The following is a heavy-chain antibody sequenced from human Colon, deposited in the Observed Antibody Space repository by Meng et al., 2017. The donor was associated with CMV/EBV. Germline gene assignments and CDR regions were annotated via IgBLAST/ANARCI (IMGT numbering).Heavy chain of an antibody. CDR2: IYWDDDN. V-gene: IGHV2-5*02. D-gene: IGHD6-19*01. CDR3: AHGRGWLTDY. Sequence: HITLKESGSTLVKPTQTLTLTCTFSGFSLRTPEVGVHWIRQPPGKALEWLALIYWDDDNQFRPSLKNRITITKDTSKNQVVLTMTNMDPVDTATYYCAHGRGWLTDYWGQGTLVTVSS. J-gene: IGHJ4*02. CDR1: GFSLRTPEVG.